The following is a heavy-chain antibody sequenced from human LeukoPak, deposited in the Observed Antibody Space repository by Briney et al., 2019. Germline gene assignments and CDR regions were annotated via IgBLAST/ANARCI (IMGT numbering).Heavy chain of an antibody. CDR1: GGSISSGSYC. CDR3: ARTTEGYCSSTRCYGFSYYYYMDV. D-gene: IGHD2-2*01. V-gene: IGHV4-61*10. Sequence: SETLSLTCTVSGGSISSGSYCWSWIRQPAGKGLEWIGYIYYSGSTNYNPSLKSRVTISVDMSKNQFSLKLSSVTAADTAVYYCARTTEGYCSSTRCYGFSYYYYMDVWGKGTTVTISS. CDR2: IYYSGST. J-gene: IGHJ6*03.